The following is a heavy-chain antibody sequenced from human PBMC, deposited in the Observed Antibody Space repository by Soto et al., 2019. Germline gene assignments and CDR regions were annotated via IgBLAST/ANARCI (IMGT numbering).Heavy chain of an antibody. CDR3: ARGRGYRYGIRMGGWYFDL. J-gene: IGHJ2*01. CDR2: ISAHNGNT. CDR1: GYTFTSYG. D-gene: IGHD5-18*01. V-gene: IGHV1-18*01. Sequence: QVQLVQSGAEVKKPGASVKVSCKASGYTFTSYGISWVRQAPGQGLEWMGWISAHNGNTNYAQKLQGRVTMTTDTSTRTAHVELRSMGANDTAVYYCARGRGYRYGIRMGGWYFDLWGRGTLVTVSS.